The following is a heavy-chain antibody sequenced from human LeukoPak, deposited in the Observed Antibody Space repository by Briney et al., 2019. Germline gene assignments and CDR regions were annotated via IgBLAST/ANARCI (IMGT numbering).Heavy chain of an antibody. CDR3: TRRGDYRPYYFDS. V-gene: IGHV4-4*02. CDR2: IYHSGST. Sequence: SGTLSLTCAVSGGSISSAHWWSWVRQPPGKGLEWIGEIYHSGSTNYNPSLKSRVTMLVGKSKKQFSLKVTSVTAADTAVYFCTRRGDYRPYYFDSWGQGALVSVST. D-gene: IGHD3-10*01. CDR1: GGSISSAHW. J-gene: IGHJ4*02.